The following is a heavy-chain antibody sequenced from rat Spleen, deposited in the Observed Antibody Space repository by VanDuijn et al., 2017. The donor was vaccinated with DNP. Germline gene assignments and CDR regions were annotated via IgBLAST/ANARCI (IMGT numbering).Heavy chain of an antibody. Sequence: EVQLVESGGGLVQPGRSLKLSCAASGFTFSAYYMAWVRQAPAKGLEWVAYIGSAAYAPYYTDSVKGRFAISRDNAKSTLYLQMNSLRSEDMATYYCVRWNSGHFDYWCQGVMVTVSS. CDR2: IGSAAYAP. CDR1: GFTFSAYY. V-gene: IGHV5-22*01. J-gene: IGHJ2*01. CDR3: VRWNSGHFDY. D-gene: IGHD4-3*01.